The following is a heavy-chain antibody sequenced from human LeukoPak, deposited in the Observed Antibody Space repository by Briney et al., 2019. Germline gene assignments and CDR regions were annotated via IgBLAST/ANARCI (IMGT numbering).Heavy chain of an antibody. D-gene: IGHD5-24*01. CDR3: ASTGEMATINPYYFDY. CDR1: GYSISSGYY. J-gene: IGHJ4*02. V-gene: IGHV4-38-2*02. CDR2: IYHSGST. Sequence: SETLSLTCTVSGYSISSGYYWGWIRQPPGKGLEWIGSIYHSGSTNYNPSLKSRVTISVDKSKNQFSLKLSSVTAAVTAVYYCASTGEMATINPYYFDYWGQGTLVTVSS.